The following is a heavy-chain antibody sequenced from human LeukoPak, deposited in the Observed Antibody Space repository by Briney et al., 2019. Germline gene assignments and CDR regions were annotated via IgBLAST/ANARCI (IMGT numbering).Heavy chain of an antibody. CDR2: IYTSGST. D-gene: IGHD1-14*01. V-gene: IGHV4-4*09. J-gene: IGHJ3*02. Sequence: SETLSLTCTVSGGSISSYYWSWIRQPPGKGLEWIGYIYTSGSTNYNPSLKSRVTISVDTSKNQFSLKLSSVTAADTAVYYCARLRPHDALDIWGQGTMVTVSS. CDR1: GGSISSYY. CDR3: ARLRPHDALDI.